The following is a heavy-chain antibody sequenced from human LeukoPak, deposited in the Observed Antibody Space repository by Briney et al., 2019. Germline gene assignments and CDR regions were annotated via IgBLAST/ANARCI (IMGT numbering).Heavy chain of an antibody. J-gene: IGHJ4*02. Sequence: GGSLRLSCAASGFTFSSYAMSWVRQAPGKGLQWVAYIRYDGRNKYSADSVKGRFTIYRDNSKSTLYLQMNSLRPEDTAVYYCAKGGSNNWSFDNWGQGTLVTVSS. CDR1: GFTFSSYA. V-gene: IGHV3-30*02. CDR3: AKGGSNNWSFDN. D-gene: IGHD1-1*01. CDR2: IRYDGRNK.